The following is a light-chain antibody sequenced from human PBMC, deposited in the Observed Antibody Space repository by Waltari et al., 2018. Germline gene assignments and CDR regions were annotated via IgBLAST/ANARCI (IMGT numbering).Light chain of an antibody. Sequence: SYELTQPPSVSVSPGQTASITCSGHQLGNKYVSWYQQKPVQSPVLIIYQDTKRPSGIPERLSGSNSGNTATLTISGTQVMDEGDYYCQAWDTISAGLGGGTKLTVL. CDR3: QAWDTISAG. CDR1: QLGNKY. V-gene: IGLV3-1*01. J-gene: IGLJ2*01. CDR2: QDT.